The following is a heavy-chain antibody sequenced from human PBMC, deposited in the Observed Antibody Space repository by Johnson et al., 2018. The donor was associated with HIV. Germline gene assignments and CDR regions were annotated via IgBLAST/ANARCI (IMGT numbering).Heavy chain of an antibody. D-gene: IGHD6-13*01. V-gene: IGHV3-66*02. CDR2: IYSGGST. CDR1: GFTFDDFA. CDR3: ARDGKYGSIGPDAFDV. Sequence: VQLVESGGGLVQPGRSLRLSCAASGFTFDDFAMHWVRQVPGKGLEWVSVIYSGGSTYYADSVKGRFTISRDHSENTLYLQMNSLRPEDTAVYFCARDGKYGSIGPDAFDVWGQGTMVAVSS. J-gene: IGHJ3*01.